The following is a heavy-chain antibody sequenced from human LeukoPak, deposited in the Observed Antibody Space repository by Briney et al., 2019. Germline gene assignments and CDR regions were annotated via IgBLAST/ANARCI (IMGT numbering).Heavy chain of an antibody. V-gene: IGHV1-18*01. Sequence: GASVKVSCKASGYTFTSYAMHWVRQAPGQRLEWMGWISAYNGNTNYAQKLQGRVTMTIDTSTSTAYMELRSLRSDDTAVYYCARDPMVRGIMSAFDIWGQGTMVTVSS. CDR3: ARDPMVRGIMSAFDI. CDR1: GYTFTSYA. CDR2: ISAYNGNT. D-gene: IGHD3-10*01. J-gene: IGHJ3*02.